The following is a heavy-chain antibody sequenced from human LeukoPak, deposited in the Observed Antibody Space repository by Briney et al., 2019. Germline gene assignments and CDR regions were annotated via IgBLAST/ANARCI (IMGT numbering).Heavy chain of an antibody. V-gene: IGHV3-11*04. CDR2: ISSSGSTI. D-gene: IGHD3-3*01. CDR3: ARGKLRNYYDFWSGPTYFDY. J-gene: IGHJ4*02. Sequence: GGSLRLSCAASGFTFSDYYMSWIRQAPGKGLEWVSYISSSGSTIYYADSVKGRFTISRDNAKNSLYLQMNSLRAEDTAVYYCARGKLRNYYDFWSGPTYFDYWGQGTLVTVSS. CDR1: GFTFSDYY.